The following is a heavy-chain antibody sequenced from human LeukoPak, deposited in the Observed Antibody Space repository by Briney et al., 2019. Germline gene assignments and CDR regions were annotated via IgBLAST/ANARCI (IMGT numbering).Heavy chain of an antibody. J-gene: IGHJ5*02. CDR1: GYTFTSYG. D-gene: IGHD6-13*01. V-gene: IGHV1-69*13. CDR3: ARGPFPPAATVATNNWFDP. Sequence: SVKVSCKAPGYTFTSYGISWVRQAPGQGLEWMGGIIPMFGTANYAQKFQGRVTITADESANIAYMELSSLRSEDTAVYYCARGPFPPAATVATNNWFDPWGQGTLVTVSS. CDR2: IIPMFGTA.